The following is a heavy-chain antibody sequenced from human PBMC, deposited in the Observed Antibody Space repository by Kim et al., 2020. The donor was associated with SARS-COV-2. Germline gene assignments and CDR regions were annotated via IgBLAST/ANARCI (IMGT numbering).Heavy chain of an antibody. CDR1: GFSFSSYW. Sequence: GGSLRLSCAASGFSFSSYWMHWVRRGPGKGLMWVAHINPDGRTTNYADSVKGRFTISRDNAKNTVYLQLNSLTAEDTAVYYCATGGTTATAMAHEYWGRGTLVPVSS. CDR3: ATGGTTATAMAHEY. J-gene: IGHJ4*02. CDR2: INPDGRTT. D-gene: IGHD5-18*01. V-gene: IGHV3-74*01.